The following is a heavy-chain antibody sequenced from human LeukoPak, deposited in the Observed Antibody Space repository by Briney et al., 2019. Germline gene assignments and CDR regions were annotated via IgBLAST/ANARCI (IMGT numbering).Heavy chain of an antibody. CDR3: ARGVMVVAATGLYYYYYMDV. D-gene: IGHD2-15*01. J-gene: IGHJ6*03. CDR2: MNPNSGNT. V-gene: IGHV1-8*03. CDR1: GYTFTSYD. Sequence: ASVKVSCKASGYTFTSYDINWVRQATGQGLEWMGWMNPNSGNTGYAQKFQGRVTITRNTSISTAYMELSSLRSEDTAVYYCARGVMVVAATGLYYYYYMDVWGKGTTVTVSS.